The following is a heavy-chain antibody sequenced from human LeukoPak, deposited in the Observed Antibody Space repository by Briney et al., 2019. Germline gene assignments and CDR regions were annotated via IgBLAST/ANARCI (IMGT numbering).Heavy chain of an antibody. J-gene: IGHJ6*03. V-gene: IGHV3-30*02. Sequence: GGPLRLSCAASGYTFSTHVIHWVRQAPGKGLEGVAFIRYDGSNKYYADSAKARLTISRDDSKSNLYLQMNSLRVEDTAVYYCAKGSFYCNGNSCPQYYYYMDVWGKGTTVTVSS. CDR3: AKGSFYCNGNSCPQYYYYMDV. CDR2: IRYDGSNK. CDR1: GYTFSTHV. D-gene: IGHD2/OR15-2a*01.